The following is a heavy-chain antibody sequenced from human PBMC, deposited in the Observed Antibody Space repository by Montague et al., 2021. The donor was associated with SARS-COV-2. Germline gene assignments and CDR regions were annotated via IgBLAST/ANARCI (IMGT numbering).Heavy chain of an antibody. CDR2: ISSGGNK. D-gene: IGHD2/OR15-2a*01. V-gene: IGHV3-23*01. CDR1: GFTFSTYA. Sequence: SLRLSCEAYGFTFSTYAMNWVRQAPVKGLEWVSGISSGGNKHHAXSVKGRFTISRDDSRNTLYLQMHSLRAEDTAMYYCAKNFPGQFYFDDWGQGTLVAVSS. J-gene: IGHJ4*02. CDR3: AKNFPGQFYFDD.